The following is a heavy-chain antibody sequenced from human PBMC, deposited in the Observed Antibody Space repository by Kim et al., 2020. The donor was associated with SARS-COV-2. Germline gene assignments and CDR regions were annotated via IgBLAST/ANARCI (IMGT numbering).Heavy chain of an antibody. CDR1: GFCFSNYG. V-gene: IGHV3-21*01. J-gene: IGHJ3*02. D-gene: IGHD6-13*01. Sequence: GGSLRLSCAASGFCFSNYGMNWVRQAPGKGLEWVSSIICMISYKYYADSIKGRFTISRDNAQHSLYLQMNSLRAEDTAVYYCARGAAADPFDIWVQGTVV. CDR2: IICMISYK. CDR3: ARGAAADPFDI.